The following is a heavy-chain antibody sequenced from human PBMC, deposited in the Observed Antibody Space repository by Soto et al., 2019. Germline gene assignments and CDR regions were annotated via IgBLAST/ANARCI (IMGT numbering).Heavy chain of an antibody. V-gene: IGHV4-59*01. CDR3: ARSPQGYSGSYPNLYSY. J-gene: IGHJ4*02. D-gene: IGHD1-26*01. CDR1: GGSISSYY. Sequence: PSETLSLTCTVSGGSISSYYWSWIRQPPGKGLEWIGYIYYSGSTNYNPSLKSRVTISVDTSKNQFSLKLSSVTAADTAVYYCARSPQGYSGSYPNLYSYWGQGTLVTVSS. CDR2: IYYSGST.